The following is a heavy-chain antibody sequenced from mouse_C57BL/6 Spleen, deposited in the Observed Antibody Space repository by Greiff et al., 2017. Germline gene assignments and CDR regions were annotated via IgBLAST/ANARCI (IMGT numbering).Heavy chain of an antibody. D-gene: IGHD2-5*01. J-gene: IGHJ4*01. Sequence: QVQLQQSGAELVRPGTSVKVSCKASGYAFTNYLIEWVKQRPGQGLEWIGVINPGSGGTNYNEKFKGKATLAADKSSSTAYMQLSSLTSEDSAVYFCARHSNYVNYAMDYWGQGTSVTVSS. CDR2: INPGSGGT. V-gene: IGHV1-54*01. CDR3: ARHSNYVNYAMDY. CDR1: GYAFTNYL.